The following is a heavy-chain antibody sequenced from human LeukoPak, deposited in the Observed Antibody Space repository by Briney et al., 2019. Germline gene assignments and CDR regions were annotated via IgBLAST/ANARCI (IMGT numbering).Heavy chain of an antibody. CDR1: GFTVTNNY. V-gene: IGHV3-66*01. Sequence: AGGSLRLSCAASGFTVTNNYMSWVRQAPGKGLEWVSVIYDGGSTYYADSVKGRFTISRDNSKNTLYLQMNSLRAEDTAVYYCARGSSGSYFRNWGQGTLVTVSS. CDR2: IYDGGST. J-gene: IGHJ1*01. D-gene: IGHD1-26*01. CDR3: ARGSSGSYFRN.